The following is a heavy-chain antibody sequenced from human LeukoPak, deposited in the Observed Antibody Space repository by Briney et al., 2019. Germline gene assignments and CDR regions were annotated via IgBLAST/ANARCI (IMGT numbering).Heavy chain of an antibody. J-gene: IGHJ4*02. CDR1: GGTFSSYA. CDR2: TIPIFGTA. CDR3: VRYRLTYYQVRCGYSDSCPYCVY. Sequence: GSSVTVSCKASGGTFSSYAISWVRQAPGHGLDCMGGTIPIFGTANYAQKFQGRVTITTDESTSTAYQELSSLRSEDTAVYYRVRYRLTYYQVRCGYSDSCPYCVYWDQGKVITVSS. D-gene: IGHD3-22*01. V-gene: IGHV1-69*05.